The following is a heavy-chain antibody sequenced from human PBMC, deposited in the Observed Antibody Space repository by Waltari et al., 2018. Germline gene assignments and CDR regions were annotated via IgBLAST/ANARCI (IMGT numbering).Heavy chain of an antibody. CDR2: ISSSSSYI. D-gene: IGHD3-10*01. CDR1: GFHLRCHI. V-gene: IGHV3-21*04. Sequence: EVPPVGSGGGLVKPWGSLRLLLSASGFHLRCHIRNWVRQAPGKGLEWVSSISSSSSYIYYADSVKGRFTISRDNAKNSLYLQMNSLRTEDTAVYYCAKGPYFGSGVGMDVWGQGTTVSVSS. CDR3: AKGPYFGSGVGMDV. J-gene: IGHJ6*02.